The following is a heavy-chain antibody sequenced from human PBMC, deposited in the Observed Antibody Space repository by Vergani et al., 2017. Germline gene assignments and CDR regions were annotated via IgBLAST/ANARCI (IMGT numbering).Heavy chain of an antibody. V-gene: IGHV4-61*02. J-gene: IGHJ4*02. D-gene: IGHD1-26*01. CDR3: AREVLVGAFN. CDR1: GGSISSGSYY. Sequence: QVQLQESGPGLVKPSQTLSLTCTVSGGSISSGSYYWSWIRQPAGKGLEWIGRIYTSGSTNYNPSLKSRVTISVDTSKNQFSLKLSSVTAADTAVYYCAREVLVGAFNWGQGTLVTVSS. CDR2: IYTSGST.